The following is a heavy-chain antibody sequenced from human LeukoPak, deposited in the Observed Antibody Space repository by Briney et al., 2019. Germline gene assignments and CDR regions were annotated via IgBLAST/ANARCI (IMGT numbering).Heavy chain of an antibody. J-gene: IGHJ6*03. Sequence: SVKVSCKASGGTSSSYAISWVRQAPGQGLEWMGGIIPIFGTANYAQKFQGRVTITTDESTSTAYMEPSSLRSEDTAVYYCARSRFFGVVIYYYYMDVWGKGTTVTVSS. CDR2: IIPIFGTA. D-gene: IGHD3-3*01. V-gene: IGHV1-69*05. CDR1: GGTSSSYA. CDR3: ARSRFFGVVIYYYYMDV.